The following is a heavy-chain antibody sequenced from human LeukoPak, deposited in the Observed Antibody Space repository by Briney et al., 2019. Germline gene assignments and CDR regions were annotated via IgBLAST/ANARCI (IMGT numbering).Heavy chain of an antibody. CDR2: TSGSVVIT. CDR3: AKRHDYGDYYFDY. J-gene: IGHJ4*02. V-gene: IGHV3-23*01. D-gene: IGHD4-17*01. Sequence: PGGSLRLSCAASGFTYRRYDMSGVRQAPGKGGEWVSSTSGSVVITYYSDSVNGPFTLSTDNSKNTLYLQMNSLRAEDTAVYYCAKRHDYGDYYFDYWGQGTLLTVSS. CDR1: GFTYRRYD.